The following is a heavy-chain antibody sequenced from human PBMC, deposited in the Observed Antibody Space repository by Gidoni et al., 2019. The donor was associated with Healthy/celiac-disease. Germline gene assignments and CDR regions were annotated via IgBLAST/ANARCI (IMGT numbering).Heavy chain of an antibody. D-gene: IGHD3-3*01. CDR1: GFPFSSYS. Sequence: QVQLVESGGGVVQPGGSLRRSCAASGFPFSSYSMHWVRQAPGKGLEWVAFIRYDGSNKYYADSVKGRFTISRDNSKNTLYLQMNSLRAEDTAVYYCAKDATYYDFWSTPNYYYYGMDVWGHGTTVTVSS. J-gene: IGHJ6*02. CDR3: AKDATYYDFWSTPNYYYYGMDV. CDR2: IRYDGSNK. V-gene: IGHV3-30*02.